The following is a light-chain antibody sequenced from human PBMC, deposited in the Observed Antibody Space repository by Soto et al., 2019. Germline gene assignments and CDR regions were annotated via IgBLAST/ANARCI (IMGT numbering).Light chain of an antibody. CDR1: SGHSNYA. Sequence: QLVLTQSPSASASLGASVKLTCTLSSGHSNYAIAWHQQQSEKGPRYLMKVNSDGSHSKGVGIPDRFSGSSSGAERYLSISNHPHEDEADYYSQTWATRTYVFGTGDTLTVL. V-gene: IGLV4-69*01. CDR2: VNSDGSH. CDR3: QTWATRTYV. J-gene: IGLJ1*01.